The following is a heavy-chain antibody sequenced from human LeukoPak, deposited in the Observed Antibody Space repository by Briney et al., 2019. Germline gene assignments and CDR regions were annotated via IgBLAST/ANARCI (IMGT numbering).Heavy chain of an antibody. Sequence: ETLSLTCTVYGGAISSSNCCWGWIRQPPGKGLEWVSSISSSSSYIYYADSVKGRFTISRDNAKNSLYLQMNSLRAEDTAVYYCARGDQWELLRYYFDYWGQGTLVTVSS. D-gene: IGHD1-26*01. V-gene: IGHV3-21*01. CDR1: GGAISSSNCC. CDR3: ARGDQWELLRYYFDY. CDR2: ISSSSSYI. J-gene: IGHJ4*02.